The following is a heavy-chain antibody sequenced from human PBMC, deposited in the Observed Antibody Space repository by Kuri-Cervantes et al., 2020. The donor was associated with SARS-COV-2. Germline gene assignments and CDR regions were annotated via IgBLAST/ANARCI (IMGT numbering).Heavy chain of an antibody. D-gene: IGHD2-8*01. J-gene: IGHJ6*03. Sequence: GESLKISCAASGFTFSSYWMHWVRQAPGKGLVWVSRINSDGSSTSYADSVKGRFTISRDNAKNTLYLQMNSLRAEDTAVYYCAKGPNGYYYYYYMDVWGKGTTVTVSS. V-gene: IGHV3-74*01. CDR1: GFTFSSYW. CDR2: INSDGSST. CDR3: AKGPNGYYYYYYMDV.